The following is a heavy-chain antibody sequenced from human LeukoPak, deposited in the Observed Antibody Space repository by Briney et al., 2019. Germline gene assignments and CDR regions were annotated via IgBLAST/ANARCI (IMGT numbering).Heavy chain of an antibody. Sequence: SETLSLTCTVSGGSISSSSYDWGWIRQPPGKGLEWIGSINYSGSTYHNPSLKSRVTISVDTSKNQFSLKVSSVTAADTAAYYCARHAEAGTTSCPLDYWGQGTLVTVSS. D-gene: IGHD2-2*01. V-gene: IGHV4-39*01. CDR1: GGSISSSSYD. CDR3: ARHAEAGTTSCPLDY. J-gene: IGHJ4*02. CDR2: INYSGST.